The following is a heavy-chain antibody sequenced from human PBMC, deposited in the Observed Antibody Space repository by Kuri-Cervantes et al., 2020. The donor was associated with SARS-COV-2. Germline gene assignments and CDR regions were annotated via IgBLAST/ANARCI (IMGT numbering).Heavy chain of an antibody. CDR3: ASLWGNTRPFDY. V-gene: IGHV1-46*01. CDR1: GYTFTSYY. Sequence: ASVKVSCKASGYTFTSYYMHWVRQAPGQGLEWMGIINPSGGSTSYAQKFQGRVTMTGDTSTSTVYMELSSLRSEDTAVYYCASLWGNTRPFDYWGQGTRVTCAS. J-gene: IGHJ4*02. CDR2: INPSGGST. D-gene: IGHD3-16*01.